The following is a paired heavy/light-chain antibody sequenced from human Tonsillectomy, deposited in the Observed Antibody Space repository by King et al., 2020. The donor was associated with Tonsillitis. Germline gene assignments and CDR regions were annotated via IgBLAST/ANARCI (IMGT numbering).Heavy chain of an antibody. V-gene: IGHV3-30-3*01. Sequence: QVHLVESGGGVVQPGRSLRLSCAASGFTFISYAMHWVRQAPGKGLEWVAIISNDGDNKYYADSVKGRFTISRDKSQNTLYLQMNSLRAEDTAVYYCARGPGSLGYCSGGSCYGHFDYWGQGTLVTVSS. CDR2: ISNDGDNK. CDR1: GFTFISYA. CDR3: ARGPGSLGYCSGGSCYGHFDY. J-gene: IGHJ4*02. D-gene: IGHD2-15*01.
Light chain of an antibody. J-gene: IGLJ3*02. CDR3: AAWDDSLNGLV. Sequence: QSVLTQPPSVSEAPRQRVTISCSGSGSNIGSNAVSWYQQLPEKAPKLLIYYNDLLPSGVSDRFSGSKSGTSASLAISGLQSEDEADYYCAAWDDSLNGLVFGGGTKLTVL. CDR2: YND. CDR1: GSNIGSNA. V-gene: IGLV1-36*01.